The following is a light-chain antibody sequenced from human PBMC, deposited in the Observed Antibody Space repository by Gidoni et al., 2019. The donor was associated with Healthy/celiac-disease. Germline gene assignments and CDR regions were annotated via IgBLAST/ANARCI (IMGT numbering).Light chain of an antibody. CDR3: LQYDSSPRT. CDR1: QSVSSSY. V-gene: IGKV3-20*01. Sequence: EIALTPSPGTLSLSPGEKASLSRGASQSVSSSYLAWYQQKPGQAPRRLIYGASSRAAGIPDRFSGSGSGTDFTLTISRLEPEDFAVYYCLQYDSSPRTFGQGTKLEIK. CDR2: GAS. J-gene: IGKJ2*01.